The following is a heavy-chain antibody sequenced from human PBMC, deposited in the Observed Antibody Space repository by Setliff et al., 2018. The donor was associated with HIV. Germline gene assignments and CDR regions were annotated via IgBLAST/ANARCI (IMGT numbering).Heavy chain of an antibody. V-gene: IGHV1-2*06. J-gene: IGHJ3*02. Sequence: ASVKVSCKASGYTFTGYFIHWVRQAPGQGLEWVGRINPNSGDTNFAQKFQGRITMTRDTSISTASLELNRLRSDDTAVYYCAREYDVLTGYYISAFDIWGQGTMVTVSS. CDR3: AREYDVLTGYYISAFDI. CDR2: INPNSGDT. D-gene: IGHD3-9*01. CDR1: GYTFTGYF.